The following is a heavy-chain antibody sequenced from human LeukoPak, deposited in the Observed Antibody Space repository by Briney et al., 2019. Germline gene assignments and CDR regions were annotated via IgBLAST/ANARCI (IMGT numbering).Heavy chain of an antibody. CDR2: ISGSGGST. D-gene: IGHD1-26*01. CDR1: GFTFSSYA. CDR3: AKTSHSGSQPGDY. Sequence: GGSLRLSCAASGFTFSSYAMSWVRQAPGKGLEWVSAISGSGGSTCYADSVKGRFTISRDNSKNTLYLQMNSLRAEDTAVYYCAKTSHSGSQPGDYWGQGTLVTVSS. V-gene: IGHV3-23*01. J-gene: IGHJ4*02.